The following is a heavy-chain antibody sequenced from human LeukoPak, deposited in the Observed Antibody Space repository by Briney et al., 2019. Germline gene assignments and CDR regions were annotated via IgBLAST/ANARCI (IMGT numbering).Heavy chain of an antibody. CDR3: AKMGGYCSGTTCYNYFFYMDV. Sequence: GGSLRLSCAASGFTFSSYAMSWVRQAPGKGLEWVSTISVSDGSTYYADSVKGRFTISRDNSKNTLYLQINSLRAEDTAVYYCAKMGGYCSGTTCYNYFFYMDVWGKGTTVTVSS. J-gene: IGHJ6*03. CDR1: GFTFSSYA. CDR2: ISVSDGST. V-gene: IGHV3-23*01. D-gene: IGHD2-2*02.